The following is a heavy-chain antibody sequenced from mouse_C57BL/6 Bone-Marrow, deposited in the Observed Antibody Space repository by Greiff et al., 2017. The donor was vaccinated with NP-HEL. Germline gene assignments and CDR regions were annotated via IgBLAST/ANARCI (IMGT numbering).Heavy chain of an antibody. CDR3: ARHGHMGYYSNSCAY. Sequence: EVQLVESGGDLVKPGGSLKLSCAASGFTFSSYGMSWVRQTPDKRLEWVATISSGGSYTYYPDSVKGRFTISRDNAKNTLYLQMSSLKSEDTAMYYCARHGHMGYYSNSCAYGGQGTLVTVSA. V-gene: IGHV5-6*01. CDR1: GFTFSSYG. CDR2: ISSGGSYT. J-gene: IGHJ3*01. D-gene: IGHD2-5*01.